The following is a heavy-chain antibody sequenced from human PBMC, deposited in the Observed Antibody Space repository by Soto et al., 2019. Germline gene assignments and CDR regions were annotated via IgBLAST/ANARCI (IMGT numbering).Heavy chain of an antibody. Sequence: SETLSLTCTVSGGSISSGDYYWSWIRQPPGKGLEWIGYIYYSGSTYYNPSLKSRVTISVDTSKNQFSLKLSSVTAADTAVYYCARGPTEGYCSSTSCYVHLDYWGQGTLVTVSS. D-gene: IGHD2-2*01. CDR2: IYYSGST. J-gene: IGHJ4*02. CDR3: ARGPTEGYCSSTSCYVHLDY. CDR1: GGSISSGDYY. V-gene: IGHV4-30-4*01.